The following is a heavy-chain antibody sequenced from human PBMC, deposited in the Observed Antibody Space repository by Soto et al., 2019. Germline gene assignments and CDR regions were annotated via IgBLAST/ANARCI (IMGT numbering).Heavy chain of an antibody. CDR2: ISYDGSNK. CDR3: ARVGITGTTGSDY. D-gene: IGHD1-7*01. Sequence: VQLVESGGGVVQPGRSLRLSCAASGFTFSSYAMHWVRQAPGKGLEWVAVISYDGSNKYYADSVKGRFTISRDNSKNTLYLQMNSLRAEDTAVYYCARVGITGTTGSDYWGQGTLVTVSS. J-gene: IGHJ4*02. V-gene: IGHV3-30-3*01. CDR1: GFTFSSYA.